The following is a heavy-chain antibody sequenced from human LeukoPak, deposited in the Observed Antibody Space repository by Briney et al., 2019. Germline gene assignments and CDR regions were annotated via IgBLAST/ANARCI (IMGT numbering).Heavy chain of an antibody. CDR2: IYTSGSK. CDR1: GGSISSGSYY. CDR3: ARESALYCSGGSCYRVSFDY. V-gene: IGHV4-61*02. D-gene: IGHD2-15*01. Sequence: PSETLSLTCTVYGGSISSGSYYWGWIRQPDGKGLEWIGRIYTSGSKNYNPSLKSRITISVNTSKNQFSMKLSSVTAADTAVYYCARESALYCSGGSCYRVSFDYWGQGTLVTVSS. J-gene: IGHJ4*02.